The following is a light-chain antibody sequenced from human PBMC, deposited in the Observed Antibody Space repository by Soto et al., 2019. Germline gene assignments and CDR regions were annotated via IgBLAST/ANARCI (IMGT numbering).Light chain of an antibody. CDR2: DAS. Sequence: DIQMSQSPSSLSASVGDRVTITCQASHDIRNYLNWYQQKPGQAPNLLIHDASRLESGVPSRFSGSGSGTEFTLTITSLQPDDFATYYCQQYNTYWTFGQGTKVDIK. J-gene: IGKJ1*01. CDR1: HDIRNY. CDR3: QQYNTYWT. V-gene: IGKV1-5*01.